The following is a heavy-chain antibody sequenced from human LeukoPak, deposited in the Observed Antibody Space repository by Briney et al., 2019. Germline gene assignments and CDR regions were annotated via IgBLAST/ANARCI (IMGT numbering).Heavy chain of an antibody. CDR1: GFTFSTYA. CDR2: ISGSGRST. D-gene: IGHD5-18*01. Sequence: GGSLRLSCAASGFTFSTYAMSWVRQAPGKGLEWVSAISGSGRSTYYADSMQGRFTISRDNSRNTLYLQMNSLRADDTAVYYCANDIKLAGYFDYWGQGTLVTVSS. J-gene: IGHJ4*02. V-gene: IGHV3-23*01. CDR3: ANDIKLAGYFDY.